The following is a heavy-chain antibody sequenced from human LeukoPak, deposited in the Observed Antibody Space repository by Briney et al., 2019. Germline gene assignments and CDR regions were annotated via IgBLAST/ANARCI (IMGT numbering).Heavy chain of an antibody. CDR2: IIPIFDTT. D-gene: IGHD3-22*01. Sequence: GASVKVSCKPSAGTFSSYSITWVRQAPGQGLEWMGGIIPIFDTTHYAQRFQGRLTITADHSTTTAYMELSSLRSEDTAVYYCARDVHYFNTSGYSPSGALDIWGQGTMVTVSS. V-gene: IGHV1-69*13. J-gene: IGHJ3*02. CDR3: ARDVHYFNTSGYSPSGALDI. CDR1: AGTFSSYS.